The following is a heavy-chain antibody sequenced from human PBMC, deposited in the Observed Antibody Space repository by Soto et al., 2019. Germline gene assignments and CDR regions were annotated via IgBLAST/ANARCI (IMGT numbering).Heavy chain of an antibody. CDR2: IDSSGSDT. CDR1: GFTFSSYA. Sequence: EVQLLESGGGLVRAGGSLRLSCTASGFTFSSYAMGWVRQTPGKGLEWVSSIDSSGSDTYYADSVKGRFTMSRDTSKNPLYLQMNSLRAEDTAIYYCARRLLGATVTYFDYWGQGTLVTVSS. D-gene: IGHD1-26*01. V-gene: IGHV3-23*05. J-gene: IGHJ4*01. CDR3: ARRLLGATVTYFDY.